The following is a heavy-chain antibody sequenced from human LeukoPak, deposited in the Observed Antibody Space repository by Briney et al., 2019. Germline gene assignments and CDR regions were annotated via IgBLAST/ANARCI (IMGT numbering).Heavy chain of an antibody. J-gene: IGHJ4*02. CDR3: ARSAAVATEPFDY. Sequence: SETLSLTCTVSGGSISSSSYYWGWIRQPPGKGLEWIGSIYYSGSTNYNPSLKSRVTISVDTSKNQFSLKLSSVTAADTAVYYCARSAAVATEPFDYWGQGTLVTVSS. CDR2: IYYSGST. D-gene: IGHD5-12*01. V-gene: IGHV4-39*07. CDR1: GGSISSSSYY.